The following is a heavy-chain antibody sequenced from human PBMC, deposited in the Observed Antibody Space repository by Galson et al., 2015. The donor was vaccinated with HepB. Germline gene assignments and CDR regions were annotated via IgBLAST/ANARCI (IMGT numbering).Heavy chain of an antibody. CDR2: INTNSGNP. CDR3: ARTPYYGSGSYYNARFDP. J-gene: IGHJ5*02. Sequence: SVKVSCKASGYIFNNYPVNWVRQAPGQGLEWMGWINTNSGNPTNAQGFTGRFVFSLDTSVSTAYLQISSLKAEDTAMYYCARTPYYGSGSYYNARFDPWGQGTLVTVSS. V-gene: IGHV7-4-1*02. CDR1: GYIFNNYP. D-gene: IGHD3-10*01.